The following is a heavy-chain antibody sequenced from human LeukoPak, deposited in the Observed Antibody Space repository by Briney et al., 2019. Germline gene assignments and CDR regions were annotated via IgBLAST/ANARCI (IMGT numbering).Heavy chain of an antibody. CDR2: MNPNSGDT. D-gene: IGHD3-10*01. V-gene: IGHV1-8*01. CDR3: ARASKITMVRGVKGYYYYMDV. CDR1: GYTFTSYD. Sequence: ASVEVSCKASGYTFTSYDINWVRQATGQGLEWMGWMNPNSGDTGYAQKFQGRVTMTRNTSISTAYMELSSLRSEDTAVYYCARASKITMVRGVKGYYYYMDVWGKGTTVTVSS. J-gene: IGHJ6*03.